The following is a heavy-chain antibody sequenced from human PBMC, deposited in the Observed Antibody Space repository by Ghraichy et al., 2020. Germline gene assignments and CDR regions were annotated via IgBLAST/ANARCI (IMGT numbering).Heavy chain of an antibody. CDR1: GGSISNSSYY. V-gene: IGHV4-39*01. D-gene: IGHD3-16*01. CDR2: IYYSGST. CDR3: AGLYVITSHWYFDL. J-gene: IGHJ2*01. Sequence: ESLNISCTVSGGSISNSSYYWGWIRQPPGKGLEWIGSIYYSGSTYYNPSLKSRVTISVDTSKNQFSLKLSSVTAADTAVYYCAGLYVITSHWYFDLWGRGTLVTVSS.